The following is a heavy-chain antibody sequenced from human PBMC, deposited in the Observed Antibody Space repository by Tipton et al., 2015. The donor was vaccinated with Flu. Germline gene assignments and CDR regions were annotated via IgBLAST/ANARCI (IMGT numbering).Heavy chain of an antibody. CDR1: GYTFTNYD. Sequence: QLVQSGAEVRKPGASVKVSCKASGYTFTNYDINWVRQATGQGLEWMGWMSPNTGNTGYAQKFQGRVTMTRDTSISTAFMELSSLRSEDTAVYYCARVPPFNKRNEETEYWGKGTLV. J-gene: IGHJ4*02. CDR2: MSPNTGNT. V-gene: IGHV1-8*01. CDR3: ARVPPFNKRNEETEY. D-gene: IGHD1-1*01.